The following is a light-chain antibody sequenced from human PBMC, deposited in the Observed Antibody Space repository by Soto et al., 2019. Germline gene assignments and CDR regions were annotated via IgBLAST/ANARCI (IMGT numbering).Light chain of an antibody. V-gene: IGLV4-69*01. Sequence: QLVLTQSPSASASLGASVKFTCTLSSGHSSYAIAWHQQQPEKGPRFLMKFNSDGSHSKGDGVPDRFSGSSSGAERYLTISSLQSEDEADYYCQTWGTGIMVFGGGTKLTVL. CDR3: QTWGTGIMV. CDR1: SGHSSYA. CDR2: FNSDGSH. J-gene: IGLJ3*02.